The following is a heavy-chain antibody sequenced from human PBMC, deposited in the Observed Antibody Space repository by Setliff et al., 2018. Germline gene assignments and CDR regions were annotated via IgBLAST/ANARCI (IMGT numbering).Heavy chain of an antibody. D-gene: IGHD3-3*01. CDR2: INPSGGLT. CDR3: ARDRFYNSWSGASITAPHDAFDI. CDR1: GYTLSKYY. J-gene: IGHJ3*02. V-gene: IGHV1-46*03. Sequence: ASVKVSCKASGYTLSKYYMHWVRQAPGHGLEWMGIINPSGGLTKYAQKFQGRVTMTSDTSTNTVYLEVSSLRSEDTAVYFCARDRFYNSWSGASITAPHDAFDIWGQGTMVTVS.